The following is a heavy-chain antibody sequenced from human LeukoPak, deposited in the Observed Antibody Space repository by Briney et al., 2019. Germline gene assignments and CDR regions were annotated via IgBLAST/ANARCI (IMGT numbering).Heavy chain of an antibody. Sequence: SETLSLTCTVSGGSISSYYWSWIRQPPGKGLEWIGYIYYSGSTNYNPSLKIRFTISVDTSKNQFSLKLSSVTAADTAVYYRARRYYLGDAFDIWGQGTMVTVSS. J-gene: IGHJ3*02. V-gene: IGHV4-59*01. D-gene: IGHD3-10*01. CDR2: IYYSGST. CDR3: ARRYYLGDAFDI. CDR1: GGSISSYY.